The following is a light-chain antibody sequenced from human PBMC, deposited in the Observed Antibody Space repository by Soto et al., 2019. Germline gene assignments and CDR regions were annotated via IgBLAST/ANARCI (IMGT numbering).Light chain of an antibody. CDR3: QQSHRPPPT. CDR1: QTINSD. CDR2: TAS. J-gene: IGKJ4*01. V-gene: IGKV1-39*01. Sequence: DIQLTQSPSSLSASVGDIVTITCRASQTINSDLNWYQHKAGKAPKLLIYTASSLQTGVPSRFSGSGTGTDFTLTISSVQPEDFATYYCQQSHRPPPTFGGGTRVEIK.